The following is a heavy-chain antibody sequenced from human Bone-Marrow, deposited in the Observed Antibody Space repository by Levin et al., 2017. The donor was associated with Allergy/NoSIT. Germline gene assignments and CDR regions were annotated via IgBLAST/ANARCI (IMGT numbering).Heavy chain of an antibody. CDR2: ISYDGINK. V-gene: IGHV3-30*18. D-gene: IGHD6-13*01. Sequence: PGGSLRLSCVASGFSFGSFGMHWVRQAPGKGLEWVAAISYDGINKYYADSVRGRFTISRDNSKNTVNLQMNSLRAEDTAVYYCAKVPALGYSSSWYGPSWYVDLWGRGTLVTVSS. CDR1: GFSFGSFG. CDR3: AKVPALGYSSSWYGPSWYVDL. J-gene: IGHJ2*01.